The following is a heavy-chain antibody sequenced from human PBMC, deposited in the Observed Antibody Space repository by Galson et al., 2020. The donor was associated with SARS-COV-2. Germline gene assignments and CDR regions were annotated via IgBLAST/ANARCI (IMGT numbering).Heavy chain of an antibody. D-gene: IGHD5-18*01. Sequence: SETLSLTCTVSGDSISSGGNYWAWIRQPPGKGLEWIGSISYGGGTYYTSSLKGRVTISVDTSQNLFSLKLNSVTAADTAVYFCARHRNSYGNDCGDWGQGTRVKVSS. CDR3: ARHRNSYGNDCGD. J-gene: IGHJ4*02. V-gene: IGHV4-39*01. CDR1: GDSISSGGNY. CDR2: ISYGGGT.